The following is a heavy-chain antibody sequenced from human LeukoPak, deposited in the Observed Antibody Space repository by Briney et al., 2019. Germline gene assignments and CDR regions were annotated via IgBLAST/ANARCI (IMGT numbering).Heavy chain of an antibody. V-gene: IGHV3-23*01. CDR1: GFTFSSHG. D-gene: IGHD3-22*01. J-gene: IGHJ4*02. CDR3: AKREKDSYYYDSSGYLNY. CDR2: ISGSGGST. Sequence: PGGTLRLSCAASGFTFSSHGMRWVRQAPGKGLEWVSAISGSGGSTYYADSVKGRFTISRDNSKNTLYLQMNSLRAEDMAVYYCAKREKDSYYYDSSGYLNYWGQGTLVTVSS.